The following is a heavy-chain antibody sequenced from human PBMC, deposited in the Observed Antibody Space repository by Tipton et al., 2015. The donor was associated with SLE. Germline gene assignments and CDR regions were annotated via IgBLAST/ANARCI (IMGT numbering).Heavy chain of an antibody. V-gene: IGHV1-46*01. J-gene: IGHJ3*02. CDR2: INPSGGST. Sequence: QVQLVQSGPEVKKPGASVKVSCKASGYTFTSYYMHWVRQAPGQGLEWMGIINPSGGSTSYAQKFQGRVTMTRDTSTSTVYMELSSLRSEDTAVYYCARGIITMIVVARGAFDIWGQGTMVTVSS. D-gene: IGHD3-22*01. CDR3: ARGIITMIVVARGAFDI. CDR1: GYTFTSYY.